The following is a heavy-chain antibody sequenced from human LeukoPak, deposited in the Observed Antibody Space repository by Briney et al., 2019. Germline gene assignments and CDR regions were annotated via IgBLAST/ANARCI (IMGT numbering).Heavy chain of an antibody. D-gene: IGHD3-10*01. CDR2: IRYDGSNK. V-gene: IGHV3-30*02. Sequence: QSGGSLRLSCAASGFTFSSYGMHWVRQAPGKGLEWVAFIRYDGSNKYYADSVKGRFTISRDNSKNTLYLQMNSLRAEDTAVYYCAKDRFYGSGSYYYFDYWGQGTLVTVSS. J-gene: IGHJ4*02. CDR1: GFTFSSYG. CDR3: AKDRFYGSGSYYYFDY.